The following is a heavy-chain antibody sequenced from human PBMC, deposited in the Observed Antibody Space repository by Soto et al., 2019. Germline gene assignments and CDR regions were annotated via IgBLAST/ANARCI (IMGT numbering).Heavy chain of an antibody. V-gene: IGHV3-23*01. J-gene: IGHJ4*02. D-gene: IGHD4-4*01. CDR1: GFTVKAYA. CDR2: ITATNGNT. CDR3: AKDEGTSSTVFDY. Sequence: QLLESGGASVQPGGSLRLSCVASGFTVKAYAMGWVRQAPGRGLEWVSSITATNGNTYYADSVRGRFTTSRDNSRNSLFLQMNGLRPEDSALYYCAKDEGTSSTVFDYWGQGTRVTVPS.